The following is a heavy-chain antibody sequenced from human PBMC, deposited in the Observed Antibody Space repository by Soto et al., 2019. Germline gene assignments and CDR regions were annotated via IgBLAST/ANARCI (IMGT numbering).Heavy chain of an antibody. CDR1: GGSFSGYY. V-gene: IGHV4-34*01. CDR3: ARGRVVVVPGSYYYYGMDV. D-gene: IGHD2-2*01. Sequence: SETLSLTCAVYGGSFSGYYWSWIRQPPGKGLEWIGEINHSGSTNYNPSLKSRVTISVDTSKNQFSLKLGSVTAADTAMYYCARGRVVVVPGSYYYYGMDVWGQGTTVTVSS. J-gene: IGHJ6*02. CDR2: INHSGST.